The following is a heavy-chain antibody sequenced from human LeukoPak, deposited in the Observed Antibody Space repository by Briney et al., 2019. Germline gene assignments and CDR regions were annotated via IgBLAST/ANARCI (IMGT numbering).Heavy chain of an antibody. CDR1: GGSLSSYY. Sequence: PSETLSVTCTVSGGSLSSYYWSWIRQPPGNGLEWIGYIYYSGSTYYNPSLKSRVTISVDTSKNQFSLTLSSVTAADTAVYYCASMIVFPRFDYWGQGALVTVSS. V-gene: IGHV4-59*12. CDR3: ASMIVFPRFDY. CDR2: IYYSGST. D-gene: IGHD3-22*01. J-gene: IGHJ4*02.